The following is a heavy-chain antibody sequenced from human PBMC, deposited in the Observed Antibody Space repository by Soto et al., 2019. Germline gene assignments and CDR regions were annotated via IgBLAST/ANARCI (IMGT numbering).Heavy chain of an antibody. CDR2: ISYDGSNK. CDR3: AKDLHGNPFDY. D-gene: IGHD4-17*01. V-gene: IGHV3-30*18. J-gene: IGHJ4*02. Sequence: QVQLVESGGGVVQPGRSLGLSCAASGFTFSSYGMHWVRQAPGKGLEWVAVISYDGSNKYYADSVKGRFTISRDNSKNTLYLQMNSLRAEDTAVYYCAKDLHGNPFDYWGQGTLVIVSS. CDR1: GFTFSSYG.